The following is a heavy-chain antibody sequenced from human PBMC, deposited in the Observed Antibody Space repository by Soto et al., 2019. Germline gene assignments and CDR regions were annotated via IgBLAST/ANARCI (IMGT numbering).Heavy chain of an antibody. V-gene: IGHV3-64D*06. Sequence: PVGSLRLSCSASGFTFSSYAMHWVRQAPGKGLEYVSGINSNGGSTYYADSVKGRFTISRDNSKNTLYLQMSSLRAEDTAVYYCVKMAGTTSGFVYYFDYWGQGTLVTVSS. J-gene: IGHJ4*02. D-gene: IGHD1-7*01. CDR1: GFTFSSYA. CDR3: VKMAGTTSGFVYYFDY. CDR2: INSNGGST.